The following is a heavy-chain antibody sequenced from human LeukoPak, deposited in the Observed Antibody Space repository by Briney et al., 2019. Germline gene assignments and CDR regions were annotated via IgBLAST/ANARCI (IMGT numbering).Heavy chain of an antibody. J-gene: IGHJ4*02. V-gene: IGHV3-30*18. CDR2: ISYDGSNK. D-gene: IGHD1-14*01. CDR1: GFTFSSYG. CDR3: AKDDRNWEYYFDY. Sequence: PGGSLRLSCAASGFTFSSYGMHWVHQAPGKGLEWVAVISYDGSNKYYADSVKGRFTISRDNSKNTLYLQMNSLRAEDTAVYYCAKDDRNWEYYFDYWGQGTLVTVSS.